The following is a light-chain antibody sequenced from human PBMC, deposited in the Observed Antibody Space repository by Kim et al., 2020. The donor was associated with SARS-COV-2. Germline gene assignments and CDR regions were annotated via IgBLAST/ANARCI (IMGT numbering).Light chain of an antibody. V-gene: IGLV3-21*04. Sequence: APGKTAVVTCGGNKIGRRSVHWYQQMPGQAPVLVISYESDRPSGIPERFSGSTSGSTATLTIRRVEVGDEADYYCQVWDPSSDHWLFGGGTQLTVL. J-gene: IGLJ3*02. CDR1: KIGRRS. CDR3: QVWDPSSDHWL. CDR2: YES.